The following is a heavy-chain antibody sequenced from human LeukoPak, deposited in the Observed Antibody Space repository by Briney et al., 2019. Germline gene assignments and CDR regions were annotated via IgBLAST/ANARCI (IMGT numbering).Heavy chain of an antibody. CDR2: VYYSGST. J-gene: IGHJ4*02. Sequence: SETLSLTCTVSGGSISSSSYYWGWIRQPPGKGLESIGYVYYSGSTSYNPSLKSRVTISIDTSKNQFSLKLNSLTAADTAVYYCARAAYSSGFYFFDSWGQGTLVTVSS. CDR3: ARAAYSSGFYFFDS. D-gene: IGHD3-22*01. CDR1: GGSISSSSYY. V-gene: IGHV4-61*05.